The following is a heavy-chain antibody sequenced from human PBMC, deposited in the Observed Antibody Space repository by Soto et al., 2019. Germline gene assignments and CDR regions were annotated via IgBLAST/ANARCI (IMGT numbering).Heavy chain of an antibody. CDR2: ISAHNGNT. CDR1: GYAFTTYG. V-gene: IGHV1-18*01. CDR3: ARGRYGDY. Sequence: QVHLVQSGAEVKKPGASVRVSCQGSGYAFTTYGITWVRQAPGQGLERMGWISAHNGNTNYAQKLQGRVTVTRDTSTSTASMELRSLRYDDTAVYYCARGRYGDYWGQGALVTVSS. D-gene: IGHD1-1*01. J-gene: IGHJ4*02.